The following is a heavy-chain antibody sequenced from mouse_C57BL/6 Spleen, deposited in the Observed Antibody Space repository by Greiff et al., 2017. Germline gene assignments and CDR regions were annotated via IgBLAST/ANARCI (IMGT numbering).Heavy chain of an antibody. CDR1: GYTFTTYP. CDR2: FHPYNDDT. Sequence: QVQLKQSGAELVKPGASVKMSCKASGYTFTTYPIEWMKQNHGKSLEWIGNFHPYNDDTKYNEKFKGKATLTVEKSSSTVYLELSLLTSDDSAVYYCASHYDNEGYFDYWGQGTTLTVSS. CDR3: ASHYDNEGYFDY. V-gene: IGHV1-47*01. J-gene: IGHJ2*01. D-gene: IGHD2-4*01.